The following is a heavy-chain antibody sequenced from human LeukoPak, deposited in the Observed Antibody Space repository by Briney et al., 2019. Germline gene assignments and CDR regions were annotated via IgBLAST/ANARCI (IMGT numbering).Heavy chain of an antibody. CDR2: IYYSGST. CDR1: GGSISSYY. V-gene: IGHV4-59*01. J-gene: IGHJ3*02. D-gene: IGHD3-10*01. CDR3: ASQGVSGTAFDI. Sequence: PSETLSLTCTVSGGSISSYYWSWIRQPPGKGLEWIGYIYYSGSTNYNPSLKSRVTISVDTSKNQFSLKLSSVTAADTAVYYCASQGVSGTAFDIWGQGTMVTVSS.